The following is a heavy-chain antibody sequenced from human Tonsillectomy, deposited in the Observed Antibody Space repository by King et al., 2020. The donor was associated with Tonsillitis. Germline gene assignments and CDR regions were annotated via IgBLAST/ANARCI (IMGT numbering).Heavy chain of an antibody. V-gene: IGHV4-39*07. J-gene: IGHJ4*02. CDR2: VYYSGST. D-gene: IGHD3-10*01. CDR1: GGSISSSRYY. Sequence: QMQLQESGPGLVKPSETLSLTCTVSGGSISSSRYYWGWIRQPPEKELEWIGSVYYSGSTYYNPSLKSRVTISIDTSKNQFSLKLSSVTAAATAVFYCARHSVGGAMVRGVLDSWGQGTLVTVSS. CDR3: ARHSVGGAMVRGVLDS.